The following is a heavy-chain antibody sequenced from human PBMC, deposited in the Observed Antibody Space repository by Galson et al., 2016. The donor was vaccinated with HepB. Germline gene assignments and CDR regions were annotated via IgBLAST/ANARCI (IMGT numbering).Heavy chain of an antibody. CDR2: IWFDGSNE. J-gene: IGHJ4*02. CDR3: AREIKGRWYHFEY. V-gene: IGHV3-33*01. CDR1: GFDFGTYG. Sequence: SLRLSCAASGFDFGTYGMNWVRQAPGKGLEWVAVIWFDGSNEDYVDSVKGRFTISRDSSKNTLYLQMNSLRAEDTAVYYCAREIKGRWYHFEYWGQGTLVTVSS. D-gene: IGHD2-2*01.